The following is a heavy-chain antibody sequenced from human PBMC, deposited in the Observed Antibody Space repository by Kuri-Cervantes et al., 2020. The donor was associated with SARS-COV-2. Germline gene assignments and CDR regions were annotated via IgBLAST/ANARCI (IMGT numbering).Heavy chain of an antibody. V-gene: IGHV3-30-3*01. CDR1: GITFSSYA. CDR3: ARGGEDFVQETRNWFEP. CDR2: TSYDGSNK. D-gene: IGHD2-8*01. J-gene: IGHJ5*02. Sequence: GESLKISCAASGITFSSYAMHWVRQAPGKGLEWVAVTSYDGSNKYYADSVKGRFTISRDNTKNSLFLQMNSHRADDTAVYYGARGGEDFVQETRNWFEPWGRGTQVTVSS.